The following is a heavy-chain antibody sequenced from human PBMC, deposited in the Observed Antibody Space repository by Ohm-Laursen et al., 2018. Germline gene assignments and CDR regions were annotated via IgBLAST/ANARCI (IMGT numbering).Heavy chain of an antibody. D-gene: IGHD1-26*01. Sequence: SLRLSCAASGFTFDGYAMHWVRQAPGKGLEWVSGITWNSGTITYADSVKGRFTISRDNAKNSLYLQMNSLRAEDTALYYCAKMVGAWDFFDYWGQGTLVTVSS. CDR1: GFTFDGYA. J-gene: IGHJ4*02. V-gene: IGHV3-9*01. CDR2: ITWNSGTI. CDR3: AKMVGAWDFFDY.